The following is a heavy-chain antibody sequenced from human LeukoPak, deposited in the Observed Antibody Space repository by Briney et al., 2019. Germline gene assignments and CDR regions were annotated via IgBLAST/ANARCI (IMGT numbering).Heavy chain of an antibody. Sequence: ASVKVSCKASGYTFTSYYMHWVRQAPGQGLEWMGIINPSGGSTSYAQKFQGRVTMTRDTSTSTVYMELSSLRSEDTAVYYCARYNGSFESNYYFDYWGQGTLVTVSS. D-gene: IGHD1-26*01. V-gene: IGHV1-46*03. CDR3: ARYNGSFESNYYFDY. CDR2: INPSGGST. CDR1: GYTFTSYY. J-gene: IGHJ4*02.